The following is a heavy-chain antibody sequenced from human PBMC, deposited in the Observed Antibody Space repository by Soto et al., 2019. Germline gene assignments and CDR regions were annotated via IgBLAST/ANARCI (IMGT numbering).Heavy chain of an antibody. D-gene: IGHD3-22*01. Sequence: GGSLRLSCAASGFNFRSYAMSWVRQAPGKGMEWVSPISAGGESTYYADSVKGRFTISRDNSKNALYLQMSSLRAEDTAVYYCARSTYLDRSDYNRYYFDYWGQGTLVTVSS. J-gene: IGHJ4*02. CDR3: ARSTYLDRSDYNRYYFDY. V-gene: IGHV3-23*01. CDR2: ISAGGEST. CDR1: GFNFRSYA.